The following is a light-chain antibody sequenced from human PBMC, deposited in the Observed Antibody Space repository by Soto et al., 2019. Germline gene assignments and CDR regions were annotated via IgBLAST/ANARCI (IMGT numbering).Light chain of an antibody. CDR3: QQYDNLPLT. CDR1: QDISNY. CDR2: DAS. Sequence: DIQMTQSPSSLSASVGDRVTITCKASQDISNYLNWYQQKPGKAPKLLIYDASNLETGVPSRFSGSGSGTDFTFNISSLQPEDIATYYCQQYDNLPLTFGGGTKVEIK. J-gene: IGKJ4*01. V-gene: IGKV1-33*01.